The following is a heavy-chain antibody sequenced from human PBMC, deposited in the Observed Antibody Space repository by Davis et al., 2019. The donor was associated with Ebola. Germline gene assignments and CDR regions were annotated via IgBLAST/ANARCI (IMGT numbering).Heavy chain of an antibody. CDR1: GYIFTSYA. J-gene: IGHJ4*02. V-gene: IGHV1-3*01. Sequence: ASVKVSCKASGYIFTSYAIHWVRQAPGQRLEWMGWINAGNGDTKYSQKFQGRVTITRDTSASTAYMELSSLRSEDTAVYYCARSIRELLTFDYWGQGTLVTVSS. CDR3: ARSIRELLTFDY. CDR2: INAGNGDT. D-gene: IGHD1-26*01.